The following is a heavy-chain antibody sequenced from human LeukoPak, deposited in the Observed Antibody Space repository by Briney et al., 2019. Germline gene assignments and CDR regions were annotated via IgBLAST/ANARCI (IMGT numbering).Heavy chain of an antibody. D-gene: IGHD4-23*01. CDR1: GGSISSYY. CDR2: IYYSGST. V-gene: IGHV4-59*12. J-gene: IGHJ4*02. Sequence: SETLSLTCTVSGGSISSYYWSWIRQPPGKGLEWIGYIYYSGSTNYNPSLKSRVTISVDTSKNQFSLKLSSVTAADMAVYYCARVGFGGYIDYWGQGTLVTVSS. CDR3: ARVGFGGYIDY.